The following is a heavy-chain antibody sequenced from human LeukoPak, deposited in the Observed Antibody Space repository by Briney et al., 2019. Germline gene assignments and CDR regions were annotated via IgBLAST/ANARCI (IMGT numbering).Heavy chain of an antibody. CDR2: ISDGGGST. Sequence: GGSLRLSCAASGFTFSSYWMHWVRQAPGKGLEWVSTISDGGGSTYYADSVKGRFTISRDNSKNTLYLQMNSLRAEDTAVYYCAKFMWSERTIIDYWAQGTLVTVSS. CDR3: AKFMWSERTIIDY. V-gene: IGHV3-23*01. J-gene: IGHJ4*02. D-gene: IGHD5-12*01. CDR1: GFTFSSYW.